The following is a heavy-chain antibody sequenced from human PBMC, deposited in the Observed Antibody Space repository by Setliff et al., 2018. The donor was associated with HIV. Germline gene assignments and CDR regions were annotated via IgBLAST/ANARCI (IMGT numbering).Heavy chain of an antibody. CDR2: IYYSGST. Sequence: SETLSLTCIVSGDSINSGSYYWGWIRQPPGKGLEWIGSIYYSGSTYYNPSLASRITISIDTSKNEFSLKMTSVTAADTAVYYCARAPLKYYDILTGFHDAFDIWGQGTMVTVSS. D-gene: IGHD3-9*01. V-gene: IGHV4-39*07. CDR3: ARAPLKYYDILTGFHDAFDI. CDR1: GDSINSGSYY. J-gene: IGHJ3*02.